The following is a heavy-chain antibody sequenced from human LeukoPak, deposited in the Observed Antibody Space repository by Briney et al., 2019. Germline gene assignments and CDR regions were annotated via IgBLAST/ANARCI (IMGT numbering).Heavy chain of an antibody. J-gene: IGHJ5*02. D-gene: IGHD3-9*01. CDR2: IYYSGST. CDR1: GGSISSYY. Sequence: SETLSLTCTVSGGSISSYYWSWIRQPPGKGLEWIGYIYYSGSTNYNPSLKSRATISVDTSKNQFSLKLNSVTAADTAVYYCARGHDKDNWFDPWGQGTLVTVSS. CDR3: ARGHDKDNWFDP. V-gene: IGHV4-59*01.